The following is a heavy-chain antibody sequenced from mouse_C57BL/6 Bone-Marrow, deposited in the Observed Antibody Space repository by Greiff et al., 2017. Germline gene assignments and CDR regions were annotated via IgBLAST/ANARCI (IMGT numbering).Heavy chain of an antibody. CDR3: ARDLLRFAY. CDR2: IYPRSGNT. J-gene: IGHJ3*01. V-gene: IGHV1-81*01. CDR1: GYTFTSYG. D-gene: IGHD2-1*01. Sequence: VQLQQSGAELARPGASVKLSCKASGYTFTSYGISWVKQRTGQGLEWIGEIYPRSGNTYYNEKFKGKATLTADKSSSTAYMELRSLTSEDSAVYFCARDLLRFAYWGQGTLVTVSA.